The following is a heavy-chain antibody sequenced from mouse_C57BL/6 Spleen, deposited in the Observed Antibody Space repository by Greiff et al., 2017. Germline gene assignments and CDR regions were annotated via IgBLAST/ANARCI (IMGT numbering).Heavy chain of an antibody. V-gene: IGHV1-55*01. D-gene: IGHD2-3*01. CDR1: GYTFTSYW. CDR2: IYPGSGST. J-gene: IGHJ2*01. CDR3: ARYDLYYFDY. Sequence: VQLQESGAELVKPGASVKMSCKASGYTFTSYWITWVKQRPGQGLEWIGDIYPGSGSTNYNEKFKSKATLTVDTSSSTAYMHLSSLTSEDSAVYYCARYDLYYFDYWGQGTTLTVSS.